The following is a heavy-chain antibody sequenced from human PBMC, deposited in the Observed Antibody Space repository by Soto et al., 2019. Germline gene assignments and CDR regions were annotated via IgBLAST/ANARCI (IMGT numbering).Heavy chain of an antibody. CDR2: ISSSSSTI. CDR1: EFTFSSYN. D-gene: IGHD6-19*01. Sequence: PGGSLRLSCAASEFTFSSYNMNWVRQAPGKGLEWVSYISSSSSTIYYADSVKGRFTISRDNAKNSLYLQMNSLRDEDTAVYYCARDYHSSGWFRYFDYWGQGTLVTVSS. V-gene: IGHV3-48*02. CDR3: ARDYHSSGWFRYFDY. J-gene: IGHJ4*02.